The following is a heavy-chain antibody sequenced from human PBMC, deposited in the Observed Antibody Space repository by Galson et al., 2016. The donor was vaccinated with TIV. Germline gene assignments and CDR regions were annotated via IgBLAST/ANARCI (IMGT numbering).Heavy chain of an antibody. V-gene: IGHV3-23*01. CDR3: AKDTGSQPRNWFDP. CDR1: GFTFSSYA. Sequence: SLRLSCAASGFTFSSYAMSWVRQAPGKGLEWVSGISGSGISTFYADSVKGRFTISRDNSKNTLDLQMNSLRAEETAIYYCAKDTGSQPRNWFDPWGQGTLVTVSS. CDR2: ISGSGIST. D-gene: IGHD7-27*01. J-gene: IGHJ5*02.